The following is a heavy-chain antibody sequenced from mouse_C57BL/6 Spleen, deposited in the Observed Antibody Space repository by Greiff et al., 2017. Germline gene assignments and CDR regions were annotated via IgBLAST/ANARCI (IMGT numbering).Heavy chain of an antibody. CDR2: ISSGGDYI. J-gene: IGHJ2*01. D-gene: IGHD4-1*01. Sequence: EVKLMESGEGLVKPGGSLKLSCAASGFTFSSYAMSWVRQTPEKRLEWVAYISSGGDYIYYADTVKGRFTLSRDKARNTLYLQMSSLKSEDTAMYYCTRDWDGLDYWGQGTTLTVSS. CDR3: TRDWDGLDY. V-gene: IGHV5-9-1*02. CDR1: GFTFSSYA.